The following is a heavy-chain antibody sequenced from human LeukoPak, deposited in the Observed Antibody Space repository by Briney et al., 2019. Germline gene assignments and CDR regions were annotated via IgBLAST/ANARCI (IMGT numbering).Heavy chain of an antibody. V-gene: IGHV3-23*01. J-gene: IGHJ4*02. Sequence: GLEWVSAISGSGGSTYYAASVKGRFTISRDNSKNTLYLQMNSLRAEDTAVYYCAKGAPRAYYFDYWGQGTLVTVSS. CDR2: ISGSGGST. CDR3: AKGAPRAYYFDY.